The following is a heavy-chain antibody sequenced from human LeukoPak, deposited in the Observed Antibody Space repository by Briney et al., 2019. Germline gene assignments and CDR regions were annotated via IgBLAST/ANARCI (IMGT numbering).Heavy chain of an antibody. CDR1: GFTFSSYA. D-gene: IGHD3-22*01. J-gene: IGHJ4*02. Sequence: GGSLRLSCAASGFTFSSYAMSWVRQAPGKGLEWVSAISGSGGSTYYADSVKGRFTISRDNSKNTLYLQMNSLRAEDTAVYYCAKGTTTIVVAKGYYFDYWGQGTLVTVSS. CDR2: ISGSGGST. CDR3: AKGTTTIVVAKGYYFDY. V-gene: IGHV3-23*01.